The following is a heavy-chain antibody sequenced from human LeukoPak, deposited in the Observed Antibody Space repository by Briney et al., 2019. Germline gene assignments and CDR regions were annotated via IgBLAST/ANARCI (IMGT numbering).Heavy chain of an antibody. D-gene: IGHD6-6*01. CDR1: GFTLSGSA. J-gene: IGHJ6*03. CDR2: IRSKANSYAT. Sequence: PGGSLRVSCAAPGFTLSGSAMHWVRQASGKGLEWVGRIRSKANSYATAYAASVKGRFTISRDDSKNTAYLQMNSLKTEDTAVYYCTRHGSSSSRRMDVWGKGTTVTVSS. V-gene: IGHV3-73*01. CDR3: TRHGSSSSRRMDV.